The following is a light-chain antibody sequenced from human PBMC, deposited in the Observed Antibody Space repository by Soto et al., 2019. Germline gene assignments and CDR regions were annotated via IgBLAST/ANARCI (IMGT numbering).Light chain of an antibody. CDR3: CSSVGSPNWV. J-gene: IGLJ3*02. CDR2: EVN. Sequence: QSALTQPASVSGSPGQSITISCTGTSSDVGGYDRVSRYQQHPGKAPTLMIYEVNKRPSGVSNRFSGSKSGNTASLTISGLQAEDEADYYCCSSVGSPNWVFGGGTKVTVL. CDR1: SSDVGGYDR. V-gene: IGLV2-23*02.